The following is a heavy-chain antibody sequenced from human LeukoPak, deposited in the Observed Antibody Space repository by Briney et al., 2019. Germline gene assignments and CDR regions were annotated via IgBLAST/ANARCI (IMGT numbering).Heavy chain of an antibody. CDR3: ARAPYYYDSSAYFDAFDI. Sequence: GGSLRLSCAASGFTVSSNYMSWVRQAPGKGLEWVSVIYSGGSTYYADSVKGRFTISRDNSNNTLYLQMNSLRADDTAVYYCARAPYYYDSSAYFDAFDIWGQGTMVTVSS. D-gene: IGHD3-22*01. CDR1: GFTVSSNY. V-gene: IGHV3-66*01. CDR2: IYSGGST. J-gene: IGHJ3*02.